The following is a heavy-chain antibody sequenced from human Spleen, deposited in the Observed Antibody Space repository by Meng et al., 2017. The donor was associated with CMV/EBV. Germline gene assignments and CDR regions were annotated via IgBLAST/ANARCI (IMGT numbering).Heavy chain of an antibody. J-gene: IGHJ4*02. D-gene: IGHD2-21*02. Sequence: TVSGCSISSGCYYWSWIRQHPGKGLEWIGYIYYSGSTYYNPSLKSRVTISVDTSKNQFSLKLSSVTAADTAVYYCARDRKVTNYFDYWGQGTLVTVSS. CDR2: IYYSGST. V-gene: IGHV4-31*03. CDR1: GCSISSGCYY. CDR3: ARDRKVTNYFDY.